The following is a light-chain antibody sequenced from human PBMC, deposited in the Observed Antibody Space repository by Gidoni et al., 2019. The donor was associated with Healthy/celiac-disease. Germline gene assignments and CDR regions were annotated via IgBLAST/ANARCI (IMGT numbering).Light chain of an antibody. CDR1: QSVSSY. CDR2: DAS. J-gene: IGKJ1*01. Sequence: EIVTTQSPATLSVSPGERATLSCRASQSVSSYLAWYQRKPGQAPRLLIYDASNRATGNPARFGGSGSGTAFTLTISSLEPEVFAVYYCQQRSNWPSFGQGTKVEIK. CDR3: QQRSNWPS. V-gene: IGKV3-11*01.